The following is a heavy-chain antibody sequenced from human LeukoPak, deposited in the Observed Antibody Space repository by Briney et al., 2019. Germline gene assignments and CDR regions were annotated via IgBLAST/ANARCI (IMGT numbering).Heavy chain of an antibody. J-gene: IGHJ5*02. V-gene: IGHV4-34*01. Sequence: SETLSLTCAVYGGSFSGYYWSWIRQPPGKGLEWIGEINHSGSTNYNPSLKSRVTISVDTSKNQFSLKLSSVTAADTAVYYCARLGPGWFDPWGQGTLVTVSS. CDR3: ARLGPGWFDP. CDR2: INHSGST. CDR1: GGSFSGYY.